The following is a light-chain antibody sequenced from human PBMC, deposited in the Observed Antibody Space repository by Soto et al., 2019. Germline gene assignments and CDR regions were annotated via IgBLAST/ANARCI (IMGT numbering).Light chain of an antibody. CDR1: SSDVGIYNY. CDR3: SSYTSSSTLV. V-gene: IGLV2-14*01. CDR2: EVS. J-gene: IGLJ3*02. Sequence: QSALTQPASVSGSPGQSITISCTGTSSDVGIYNYVSWYQQHPGKAPKLMIYEVSNRPSGVSNRFSGSKSGNTASLTISGLQAEYEADYYCSSYTSSSTLVFGGGTKLTVL.